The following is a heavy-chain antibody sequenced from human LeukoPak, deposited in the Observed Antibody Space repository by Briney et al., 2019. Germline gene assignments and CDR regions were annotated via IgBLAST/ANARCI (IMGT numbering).Heavy chain of an antibody. J-gene: IGHJ6*02. CDR2: ISAYNGNT. Sequence: ASVKVSCKASGYTFTSYGISWVRQARGQGLEWMGWISAYNGNTNYAQKLQGRVTMTTDTSTSTAYMELRSLRSDDTAVYYCARDIVVVPAAIYYYYGMDVWGQGTTVTVSS. CDR1: GYTFTSYG. V-gene: IGHV1-18*01. D-gene: IGHD2-2*02. CDR3: ARDIVVVPAAIYYYYGMDV.